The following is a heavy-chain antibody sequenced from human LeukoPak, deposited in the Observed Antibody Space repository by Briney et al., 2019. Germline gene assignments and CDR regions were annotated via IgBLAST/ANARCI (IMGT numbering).Heavy chain of an antibody. CDR1: GFTFSSYG. D-gene: IGHD4/OR15-4a*01. CDR2: VSYDGGNK. Sequence: GGSLRLSCAASGFTFSSYGIHWVRQAPGKGLEWVAVVSYDGGNKYYADSVKGRFTISRDNSQNTVYLQMISLRAEDTAVYYCAKRAGQYGMDVWGQGTTVTVSS. CDR3: AKRAGQYGMDV. V-gene: IGHV3-30*18. J-gene: IGHJ6*02.